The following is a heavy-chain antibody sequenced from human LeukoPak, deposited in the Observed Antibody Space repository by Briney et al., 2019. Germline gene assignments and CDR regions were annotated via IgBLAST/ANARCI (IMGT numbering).Heavy chain of an antibody. Sequence: QPGGSLRLSCAASGFTFSSYAMSWVRQAPGKGLEWVSAISGSGGSTYYADSVKGRFTISRDNAKNSLYLQMNSLRAEDTAVYYCAKDLGVVKAGYYYYYGMDVWGQGTTVTVSS. J-gene: IGHJ6*02. CDR1: GFTFSSYA. CDR3: AKDLGVVKAGYYYYYGMDV. V-gene: IGHV3-23*01. D-gene: IGHD4-23*01. CDR2: ISGSGGST.